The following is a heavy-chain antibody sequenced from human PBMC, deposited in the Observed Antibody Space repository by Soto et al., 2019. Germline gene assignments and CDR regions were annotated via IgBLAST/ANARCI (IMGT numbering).Heavy chain of an antibody. Sequence: SETLSLTCTVSGGSISSGDYYWSWIRQPPGKGLEWIGYIYYSGSTYYNPSLKSRVTISVDTSKNQFSLKLSSVTAADTAVYYCAAVRGSYRRPFDYWGQGTLVTVSS. CDR1: GGSISSGDYY. CDR2: IYYSGST. D-gene: IGHD1-26*01. CDR3: AAVRGSYRRPFDY. J-gene: IGHJ4*02. V-gene: IGHV4-30-4*01.